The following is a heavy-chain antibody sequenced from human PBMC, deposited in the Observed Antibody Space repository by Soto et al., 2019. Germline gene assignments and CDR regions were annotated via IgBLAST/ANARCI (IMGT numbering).Heavy chain of an antibody. CDR3: ARMYYYHSSGYYGPPDY. D-gene: IGHD3-22*01. Sequence: GASVKVSCKASGYTFTTYAICWVRQAPGQGPEWMGWISVYNGNTNYVPKLKGRVTMTTDTSTSTAYMELRSLRSDDTAVYYCARMYYYHSSGYYGPPDYWGQGTLVTVYS. J-gene: IGHJ4*02. CDR2: ISVYNGNT. V-gene: IGHV1-18*04. CDR1: GYTFTTYA.